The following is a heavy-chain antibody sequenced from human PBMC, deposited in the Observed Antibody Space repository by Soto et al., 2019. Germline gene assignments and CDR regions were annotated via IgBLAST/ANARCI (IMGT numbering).Heavy chain of an antibody. J-gene: IGHJ4*02. D-gene: IGHD5-12*01. V-gene: IGHV3-23*01. CDR3: AKGLGYGVATIYFDY. CDR1: GFTFSSYA. CDR2: ISGSGGST. Sequence: EVQLLESGGGLVQPGGSLRLSCAASGFTFSSYAMSWVRQAPGKGLEWVSAISGSGGSTYYADSVKGRFTISRDNSKNTLYLKMNSLRAEDTAVYYCAKGLGYGVATIYFDYWGQGTLVTVSS.